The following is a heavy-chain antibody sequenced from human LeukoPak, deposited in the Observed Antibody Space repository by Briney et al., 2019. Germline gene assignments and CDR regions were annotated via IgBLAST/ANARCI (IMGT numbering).Heavy chain of an antibody. V-gene: IGHV3-74*01. J-gene: IGHJ4*02. CDR2: INSDGSSI. D-gene: IGHD6-19*01. CDR1: GFTFSSYW. CDR3: AKASSYSSGYYFDY. Sequence: GGSLRLSCAASGFTFSSYWMHWGRQAAGKGLVWVSRINSDGSSISYADSVKGRFTISRDTSDNTLYLQMNGLRAEDTAVYYCAKASSYSSGYYFDYWGQGTLVTVSS.